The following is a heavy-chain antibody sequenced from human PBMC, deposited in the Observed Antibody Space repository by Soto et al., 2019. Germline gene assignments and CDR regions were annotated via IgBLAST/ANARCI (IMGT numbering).Heavy chain of an antibody. D-gene: IGHD1-20*01. V-gene: IGHV1-2*04. Sequence: ASVKVSCKASGYTFTGYYMHWVRQAPGQGLEWMGWINPNSGGTNYAQKFKGWVTMTRDTSISTAYMELSRLRSDDTAVYYCARESRITGTDAFDIWGQGTMVTVSS. J-gene: IGHJ3*02. CDR2: INPNSGGT. CDR1: GYTFTGYY. CDR3: ARESRITGTDAFDI.